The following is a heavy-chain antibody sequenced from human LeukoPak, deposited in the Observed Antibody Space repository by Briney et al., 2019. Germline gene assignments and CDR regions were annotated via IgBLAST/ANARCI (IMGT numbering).Heavy chain of an antibody. V-gene: IGHV3-9*01. CDR3: AKSAAGSPGAFDI. CDR2: ISWNSGSI. D-gene: IGHD6-13*01. J-gene: IGHJ3*02. CDR1: GFTFDDYA. Sequence: GGSLRLSCAASGFTFDDYAMHWVRQAPGKGLEWVSGISWNSGSIGYADSVKGRFTISRDNAKNSLYLQMNSLRAEDTALYYCAKSAAGSPGAFDIWGQGTMVTVSS.